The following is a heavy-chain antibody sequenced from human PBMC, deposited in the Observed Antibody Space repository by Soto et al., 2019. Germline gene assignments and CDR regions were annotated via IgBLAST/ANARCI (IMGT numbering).Heavy chain of an antibody. J-gene: IGHJ6*02. CDR3: RSSASCYDESCVDV. CDR1: GYSISSGNY. D-gene: IGHD2-2*01. Sequence: LSLTCAVSGYSISSGNYWAWIRQHPGRGLEWIGSLYHIGSTHYNTSLKSRVTISVDTSKNHFSLELSSVTAADTAIYYCRSSASCYDESCVDVWGQGTMVTVSS. V-gene: IGHV4-38-2*01. CDR2: LYHIGST.